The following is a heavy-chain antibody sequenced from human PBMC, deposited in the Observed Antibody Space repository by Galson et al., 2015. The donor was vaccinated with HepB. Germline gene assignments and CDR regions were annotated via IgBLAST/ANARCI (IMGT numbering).Heavy chain of an antibody. J-gene: IGHJ3*02. CDR2: SSYDGTNE. Sequence: SLRLSCAASGFIFNAYTMHWVRQAPGKGLEWVAGSSYDGTNEFYADSVKGRFTISRDNPKNTLYLQMNRLRVDDTAVYSCARGLSYAFDIWGQGTMVTVSS. CDR1: GFIFNAYT. V-gene: IGHV3-30-3*01. CDR3: ARGLSYAFDI.